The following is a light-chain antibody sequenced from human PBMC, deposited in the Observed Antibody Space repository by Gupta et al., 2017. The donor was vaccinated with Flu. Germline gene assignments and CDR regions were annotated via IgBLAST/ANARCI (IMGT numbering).Light chain of an antibody. J-gene: IGKJ2*01. CDR2: GAS. CDR1: QSVSSSY. CDR3: QQYGSSLYT. V-gene: IGKV3-20*01. Sequence: EIVFTQSPGTLSLSPGERATLSCRASQSVSSSYLLWYQQRPGQAPRLLIYGASSRATGIPDRFSGSGSGTDFTLTISRLEPEDFAVYYCQQYGSSLYTFGQGTKLEIK.